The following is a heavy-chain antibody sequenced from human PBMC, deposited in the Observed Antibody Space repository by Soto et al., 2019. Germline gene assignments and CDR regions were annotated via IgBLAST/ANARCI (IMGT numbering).Heavy chain of an antibody. D-gene: IGHD2-8*02. V-gene: IGHV4-4*02. CDR1: GGSVSSTTW. CDR2: INHSGNS. CDR3: ARDKITGLFDY. J-gene: IGHJ4*02. Sequence: SETLSLTCAVSGGSVSSTTWWTWVRQPPGKGLEWIGEINHSGNSNYHPSLKSRVTISVDKSKNQFSLKLTSVTAADTAVYYCARDKITGLFDYWGQGTLVTVSS.